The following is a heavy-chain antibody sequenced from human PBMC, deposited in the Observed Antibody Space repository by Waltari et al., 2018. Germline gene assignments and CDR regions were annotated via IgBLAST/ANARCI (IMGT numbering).Heavy chain of an antibody. CDR1: GFTFSSYA. D-gene: IGHD2-2*01. Sequence: EVQLLESGGVLVQPGGSLRLSCAASGFTFSSYAMSWVRQAPGKGLGWVSAISGSGDATYYADSVKGRFTMSRDNSNNRLYLQMNSLRAEDTAIYYCAKDKAAIVYWFDPWGQGTLVTVSS. V-gene: IGHV3-23*01. CDR3: AKDKAAIVYWFDP. J-gene: IGHJ5*02. CDR2: ISGSGDAT.